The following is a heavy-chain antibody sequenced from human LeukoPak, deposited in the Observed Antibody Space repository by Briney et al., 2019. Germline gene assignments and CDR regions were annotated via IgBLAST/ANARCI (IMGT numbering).Heavy chain of an antibody. CDR3: ARLKAVAGMNLPLDY. CDR2: ISYDGSNK. J-gene: IGHJ4*02. D-gene: IGHD6-19*01. Sequence: PGGSLRLSCAASGFTFSNYAMHWVRQAPGKGLEWVALISYDGSNKYYADSVKGRFTISRDDSKNTLYLQMNSLRAEDTAVYYCARLKAVAGMNLPLDYWGQGTLVTVSS. V-gene: IGHV3-30*04. CDR1: GFTFSNYA.